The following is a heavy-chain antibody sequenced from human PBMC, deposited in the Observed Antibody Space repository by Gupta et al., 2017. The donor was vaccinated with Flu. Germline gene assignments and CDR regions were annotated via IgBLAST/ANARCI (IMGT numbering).Heavy chain of an antibody. J-gene: IGHJ3*01. CDR2: ISANSGQA. D-gene: IGHD2-8*01. CDR3: GRDKSHGLDV. V-gene: IGHV1-18*04. Sequence: YMFTISGISGVRQAPGQGLSWMGVISANSGQANYAQKFQSRNTMTTDKSTTTAYRELGRLRSDDTTIYYCGRDKSHGLDVWGQGTMIRVSS. CDR1: YMFTISG.